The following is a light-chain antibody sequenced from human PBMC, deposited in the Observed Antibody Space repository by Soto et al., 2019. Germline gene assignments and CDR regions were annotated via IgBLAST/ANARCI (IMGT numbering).Light chain of an antibody. Sequence: DIHMTQSPSTLSASLGYIVTITFLSSQSISNWLSWYQQKPGKDPKLLIYAASTLQSGVPSRFSGSGSGKEFTLTISSLQPEDFATYYCQQLNSYPITFGGGTKVDTK. CDR2: AAS. V-gene: IGKV1-9*01. CDR1: QSISNW. J-gene: IGKJ4*01. CDR3: QQLNSYPIT.